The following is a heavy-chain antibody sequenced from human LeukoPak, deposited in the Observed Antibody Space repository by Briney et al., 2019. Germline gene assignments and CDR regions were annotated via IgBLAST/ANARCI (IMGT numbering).Heavy chain of an antibody. CDR1: GFTFSNYG. J-gene: IGHJ4*02. D-gene: IGHD4-17*01. V-gene: IGHV3-30*02. CDR2: IQSDGNDK. Sequence: GGSLRLSCAASGFTFSNYGIYWVRQAPGKGLEWVAFIQSDGNDKYYADSVKGRFSISRDNSKNTLYLQMNSLRTEDTAVYYCAKVLMDYGDYFDYWGQGTLVTVSS. CDR3: AKVLMDYGDYFDY.